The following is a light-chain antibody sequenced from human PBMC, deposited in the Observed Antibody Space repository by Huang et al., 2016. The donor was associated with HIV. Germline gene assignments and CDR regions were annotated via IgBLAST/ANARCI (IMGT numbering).Light chain of an antibody. J-gene: IGKJ5*01. V-gene: IGKV3-11*01. CDR3: QQRSNWPIT. CDR1: QSVSNY. CDR2: DAS. Sequence: EIVLTQSPATLSLSPGEGATLSCRASQSVSNYLAWFQQRPGQAPRLLLYDASYRATDIPVRFSGSGSGTDFTLTISSLEPEDFAVYYCQQRSNWPITFGQGTRLEIK.